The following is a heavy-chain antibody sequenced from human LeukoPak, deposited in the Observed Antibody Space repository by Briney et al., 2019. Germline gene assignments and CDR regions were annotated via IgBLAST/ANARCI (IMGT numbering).Heavy chain of an antibody. CDR1: GGSFSGYF. CDR3: ARSPTMVRGVPGV. J-gene: IGHJ6*04. CDR2: INRSGST. Sequence: SETLSLTCAVYGGSFSGYFWTWIRQPPGKGLGWIGEINRSGSTNYNPSLKSRVTISVDTSKNQFSLKLSPVTAADTAVYYCARSPTMVRGVPGVWGKGTTVTISS. D-gene: IGHD3-10*01. V-gene: IGHV4-34*01.